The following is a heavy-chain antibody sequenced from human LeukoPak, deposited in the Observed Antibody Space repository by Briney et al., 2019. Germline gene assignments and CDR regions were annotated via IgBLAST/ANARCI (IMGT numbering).Heavy chain of an antibody. D-gene: IGHD3-10*01. Sequence: PSETLSLTCAVYGGSFSGYYWSWIRPPPGKGLEWIGEINHSGSTNYNPSLKSRVTISVDTSKNQFSLKLSSVTAADTAVYYCARVAGYYYAWGQGTMVTVSS. V-gene: IGHV4-34*01. CDR3: ARVAGYYYA. CDR1: GGSFSGYY. CDR2: INHSGST. J-gene: IGHJ3*01.